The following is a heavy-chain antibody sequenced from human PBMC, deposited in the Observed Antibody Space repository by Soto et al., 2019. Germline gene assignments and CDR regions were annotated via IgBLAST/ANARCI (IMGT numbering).Heavy chain of an antibody. CDR3: ARVASSSWYWFDP. V-gene: IGHV1-69*13. CDR2: IIPIFGTA. D-gene: IGHD6-13*01. J-gene: IGHJ5*02. Sequence: SVKVSCKASGGTFSSDAISWVRQAPGQGLEWMGGIIPIFGTANYAQKFQGRVTITADESTSTAYMELSSLRSEDTAVYYCARVASSSWYWFDPWGQGTLVTVSS. CDR1: GGTFSSDA.